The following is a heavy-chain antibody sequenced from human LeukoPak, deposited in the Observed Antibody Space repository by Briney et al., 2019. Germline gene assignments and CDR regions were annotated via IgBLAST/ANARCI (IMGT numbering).Heavy chain of an antibody. CDR3: AKGPIVASSGYFDY. Sequence: PGGSLRLSCAASGFTFDDYAMHWVQQAPGKGLEWVSGISWNSGSIGYADSVKGRFTISRDNAKNSLYLQMNSLRAEDTALYYCAKGPIVASSGYFDYWGQGTLVTVSS. J-gene: IGHJ4*02. V-gene: IGHV3-9*01. CDR1: GFTFDDYA. D-gene: IGHD5-12*01. CDR2: ISWNSGSI.